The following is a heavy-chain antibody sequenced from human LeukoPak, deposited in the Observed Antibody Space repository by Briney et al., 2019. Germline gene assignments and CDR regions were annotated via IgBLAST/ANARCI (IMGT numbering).Heavy chain of an antibody. CDR3: SRHDTTRKDYYGFDI. D-gene: IGHD1-26*01. Sequence: PGGSLRLSCTASGFTFSGSAMHWVRQASGKGLEWVGRIRSKANSYATAYAAPVKGRFTISRDDSKNTAYLQMNSLKMEDTAVYYCSRHDTTRKDYYGFDIWGQGTTVTVSS. CDR2: IRSKANSYAT. V-gene: IGHV3-73*01. J-gene: IGHJ6*02. CDR1: GFTFSGSA.